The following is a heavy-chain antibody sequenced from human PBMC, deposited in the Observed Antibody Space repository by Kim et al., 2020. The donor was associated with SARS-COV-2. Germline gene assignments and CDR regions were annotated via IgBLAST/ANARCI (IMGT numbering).Heavy chain of an antibody. D-gene: IGHD3-10*01. CDR2: ISGSGGST. J-gene: IGHJ6*02. Sequence: GGSLRLSCAASGFTFSSYAMSWVRQAPGKGLEWVSAISGSGGSTYYADSVKGRFTISRDNSKNTLYLQMNSLRAEDTAVYYCAKDYAEKWFGDLNGMDVWGQGTTVTVSS. CDR1: GFTFSSYA. V-gene: IGHV3-23*01. CDR3: AKDYAEKWFGDLNGMDV.